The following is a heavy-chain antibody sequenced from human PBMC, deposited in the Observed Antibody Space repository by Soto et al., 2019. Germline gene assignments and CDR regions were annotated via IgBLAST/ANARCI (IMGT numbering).Heavy chain of an antibody. Sequence: GGSLRLSCAASGFTFSSYEINWVRQAPGTGLEWVSSISGSSGFIYYADSVKGRFTISRDNAKNSLYLQMNSLRAEDTAVYYCARRGTSGYIGNWGQGTLVTVSS. CDR3: ARRGTSGYIGN. V-gene: IGHV3-21*01. CDR2: ISGSSGFI. CDR1: GFTFSSYE. J-gene: IGHJ4*02. D-gene: IGHD3-22*01.